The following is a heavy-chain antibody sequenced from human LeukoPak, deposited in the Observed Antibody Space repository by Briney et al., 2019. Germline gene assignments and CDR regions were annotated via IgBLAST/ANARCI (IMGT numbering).Heavy chain of an antibody. J-gene: IGHJ4*02. CDR2: ISRGVGST. Sequence: GGSLRLSCAASGFTFSIYDLSWVRQAPGKGLECVSAISRGVGSTYYADSVKGRFTISRDNAKNTLYLQMNSLRAEDTAVYYCARGAIVGANFDYWGQGTLVTVSS. D-gene: IGHD1-26*01. CDR1: GFTFSIYD. CDR3: ARGAIVGANFDY. V-gene: IGHV3-23*01.